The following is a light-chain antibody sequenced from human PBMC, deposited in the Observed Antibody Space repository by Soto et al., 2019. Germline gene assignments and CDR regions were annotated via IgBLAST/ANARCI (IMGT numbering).Light chain of an antibody. Sequence: EIVMTQSPATLSVSPGERATLSCRASQSVSSYLAWYQQKPGQAPRLLIYDASNRATGIPARFSGSGSGADFTLTISSLEPEDFALYYCQQHINWPLTFGGGTKVDIK. CDR1: QSVSSY. J-gene: IGKJ4*01. V-gene: IGKV3-11*01. CDR2: DAS. CDR3: QQHINWPLT.